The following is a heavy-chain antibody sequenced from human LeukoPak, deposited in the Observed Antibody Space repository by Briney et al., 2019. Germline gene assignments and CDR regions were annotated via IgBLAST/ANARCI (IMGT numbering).Heavy chain of an antibody. V-gene: IGHV1-2*02. D-gene: IGHD1-26*01. CDR2: INPNSGGT. Sequence: ASVKVSCKASGYTFTGYYMHWVRQAPGQGLEWMGWINPNSGGTNYAQKFQGRVTMTRDTSISTAYMELSRLRSDDTAVYYCARDGSQWELSGLIGDAFDIWGQGTMVTVSS. CDR3: ARDGSQWELSGLIGDAFDI. CDR1: GYTFTGYY. J-gene: IGHJ3*02.